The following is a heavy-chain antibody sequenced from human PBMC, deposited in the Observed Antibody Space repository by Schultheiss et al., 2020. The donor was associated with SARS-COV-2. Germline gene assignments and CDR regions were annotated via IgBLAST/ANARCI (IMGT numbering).Heavy chain of an antibody. V-gene: IGHV3-15*07. CDR2: IKSKSDGGTI. J-gene: IGHJ6*02. CDR1: GFTFSNAW. Sequence: GGSLRLSCAASGFTFSNAWMHWVRQAPGKGLEWVGRIKSKSDGGTIDYAAPVKGRFTISRDDSKNTLYLQMNSLKAEDTAVYYCAKDRATTVTLYYYYFGMDVWGQGTTVTVSS. CDR3: AKDRATTVTLYYYYFGMDV. D-gene: IGHD4-11*01.